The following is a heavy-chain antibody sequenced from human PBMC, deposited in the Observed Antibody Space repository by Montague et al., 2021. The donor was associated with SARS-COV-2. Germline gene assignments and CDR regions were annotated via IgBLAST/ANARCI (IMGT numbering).Heavy chain of an antibody. CDR2: IGSSGENI. Sequence: SLRLSCAASGFSFSSSAMNWVRQAPGKGLEWLSYIGSSGENIDYADSVKGCSTISRDNAKNSLYLQMKSLRVEDTALYYCAKGPDGVDYWGQGTLVTVSS. CDR1: GFSFSSSA. V-gene: IGHV3-48*03. J-gene: IGHJ4*02. CDR3: AKGPDGVDY. D-gene: IGHD1-14*01.